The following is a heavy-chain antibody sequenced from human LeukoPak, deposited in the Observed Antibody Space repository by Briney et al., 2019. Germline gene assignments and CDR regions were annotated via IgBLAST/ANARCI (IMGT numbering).Heavy chain of an antibody. CDR1: GGTFSSYA. D-gene: IGHD2-15*01. Sequence: SVKVSCKASGGTFSSYAISWVRQAPGQGLEWMGRVIPILGIANYAQKFQGRVTITADKSTSTAYMELSSLRSEDTAVYYCAREHEEYCSGGSCQVLSWGYYYYGMDVWGQGTTVTVSS. V-gene: IGHV1-69*04. CDR3: AREHEEYCSGGSCQVLSWGYYYYGMDV. J-gene: IGHJ6*02. CDR2: VIPILGIA.